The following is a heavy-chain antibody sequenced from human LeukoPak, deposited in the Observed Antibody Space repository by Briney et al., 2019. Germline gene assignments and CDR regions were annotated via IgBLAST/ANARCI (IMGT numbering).Heavy chain of an antibody. CDR2: INGDGGRK. D-gene: IGHD6-19*01. V-gene: IGHV3-74*01. Sequence: GGSLRLSCAASGFTLSHYWMHWVRQAPGKGLVYVSGINGDGGRKTYGDSVKGRFTISRDNAKSTLHLQMSSLRAEDTALYYCLAGLIIVPGASDNYWGPGTLVTVSS. J-gene: IGHJ4*02. CDR1: GFTLSHYW. CDR3: LAGLIIVPGASDNY.